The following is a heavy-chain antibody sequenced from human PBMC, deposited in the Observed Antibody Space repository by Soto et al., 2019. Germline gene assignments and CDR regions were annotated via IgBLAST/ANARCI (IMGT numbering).Heavy chain of an antibody. D-gene: IGHD4-4*01. CDR3: ARYDYNGYYFDY. Sequence: VKVSCKASGYTFSTYYMHWVRQAPGQGYEWMGIINPSGGSTTYAQKFQGRVTMTRDTSTTTVYMELSSLKSEDTAVYYCARYDYNGYYFDYWGQGTLVTSPQ. CDR2: INPSGGST. J-gene: IGHJ4*02. V-gene: IGHV1-46*01. CDR1: GYTFSTYY.